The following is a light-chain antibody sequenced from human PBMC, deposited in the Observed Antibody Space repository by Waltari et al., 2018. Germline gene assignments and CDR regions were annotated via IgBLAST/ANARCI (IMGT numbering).Light chain of an antibody. CDR3: QKYESLPGT. CDR2: HGS. Sequence: EIVFTQSPGTLSLSPGGGATLSCRASQSISKYFAWYQQKTGQAPRLLIFHGSTRATGIPDRFRGSGAGTDFSLIISRLEPEDFVVYYCQKYESLPGTFGQGTKVEIK. CDR1: QSISKY. J-gene: IGKJ1*01. V-gene: IGKV3-20*01.